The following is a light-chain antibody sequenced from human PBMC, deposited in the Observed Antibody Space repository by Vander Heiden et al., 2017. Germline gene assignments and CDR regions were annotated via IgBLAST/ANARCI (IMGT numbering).Light chain of an antibody. Sequence: DLVLTQYPLSLPVTPGAPASISCRSSHSLLHSNGYNYLEWYLQKPGQSPQLLIYSGSNRASGVPDRPSASRSVTEFTLKMISVDADDIRVDYCRDALPTASTF. J-gene: IGKJ1*01. CDR2: SGS. CDR3: RDALPTAST. V-gene: IGKV2-28*01. CDR1: HSLLHSNGYNY.